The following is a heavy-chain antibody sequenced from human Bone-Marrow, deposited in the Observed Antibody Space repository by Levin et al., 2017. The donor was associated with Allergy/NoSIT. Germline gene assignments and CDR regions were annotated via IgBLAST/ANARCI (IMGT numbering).Heavy chain of an antibody. CDR1: GGTFTTYA. V-gene: IGHV1-69*01. CDR2: IIPIFGTA. J-gene: IGHJ5*02. D-gene: IGHD6-19*01. CDR3: ARVAVAGFNWFDP. Sequence: KISCKTSGGTFTTYAISWVRQAPGQGLEWMGGIIPIFGTANYAQKFQGRVMITADESTSTAYMELSSLRSEDTAVYYCARVAVAGFNWFDPWGQGTLVTVSS.